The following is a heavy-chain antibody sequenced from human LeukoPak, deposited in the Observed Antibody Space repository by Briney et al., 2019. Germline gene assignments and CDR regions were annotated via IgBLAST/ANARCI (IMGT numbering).Heavy chain of an antibody. V-gene: IGHV3-7*01. CDR2: IKQDGSEK. J-gene: IGHJ4*02. D-gene: IGHD3-10*01. CDR3: ARDYDHYYGSGSYLYYFDY. CDR1: GFIFSTYW. Sequence: GGSLRLSCAASGFIFSTYWMTWVRQAPGKGLEWVANIKQDGSEKYYVDSVKGRFTISRDNAKNSLSLQMNSLRAEDTAVYYCARDYDHYYGSGSYLYYFDYWGQGTLVTVSS.